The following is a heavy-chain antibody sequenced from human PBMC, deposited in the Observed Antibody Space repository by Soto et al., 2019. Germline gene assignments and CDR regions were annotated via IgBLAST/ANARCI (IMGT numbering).Heavy chain of an antibody. J-gene: IGHJ4*02. CDR1: GYTFTSYG. D-gene: IGHD6-19*01. V-gene: IGHV1-18*01. CDR2: ISAYNGNT. Sequence: VASVKVSCKASGYTFTSYGISWVRQAPGQGLEWMGWISAYNGNTNYAQKLQGRVTMTTDTSTSTAYMELRSLRSDDTAVYYCARAYPVAYTRYYFDYWGQGTLVTVSS. CDR3: ARAYPVAYTRYYFDY.